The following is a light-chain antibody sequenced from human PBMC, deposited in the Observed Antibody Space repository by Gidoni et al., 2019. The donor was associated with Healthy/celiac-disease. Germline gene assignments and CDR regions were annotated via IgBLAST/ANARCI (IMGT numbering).Light chain of an antibody. J-gene: IGKJ1*01. CDR3: QQSYSTPQT. V-gene: IGKV1-39*01. CDR2: AAS. CDR1: QSSSSY. Sequence: DIQMTQSPSSLSASVGDRVTITCRASQSSSSYLNWYQQKPGKAPKLLIDAASSLQSGGPSRFSGSGSGTDCTITISSLQPEDFATYYCQQSYSTPQTFGQGTKVEIK.